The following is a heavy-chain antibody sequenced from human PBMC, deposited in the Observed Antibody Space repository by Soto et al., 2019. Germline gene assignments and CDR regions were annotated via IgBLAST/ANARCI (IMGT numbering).Heavy chain of an antibody. Sequence: QVQLQESGPGLVKPSQTLSLTCTVSGGSISSGGYYWTWIRQHPGKGLGWIGNNYYSGITYYNPPLKCRAPISLDTSQNPFSLTLSSVPAADTAVSYCASGSSIAGLSYGIDVWGQGTTVTVSS. CDR2: NYYSGIT. D-gene: IGHD6-6*01. CDR3: ASGSSIAGLSYGIDV. J-gene: IGHJ6*02. V-gene: IGHV4-31*03. CDR1: GGSISSGGYY.